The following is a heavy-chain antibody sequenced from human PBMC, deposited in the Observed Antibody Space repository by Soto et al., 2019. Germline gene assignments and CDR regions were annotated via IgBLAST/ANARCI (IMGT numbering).Heavy chain of an antibody. CDR3: ASPSATGWYFDR. J-gene: IGHJ2*01. D-gene: IGHD2-15*01. CDR1: GYSLSSYG. CDR2: ISVYTGNT. Sequence: QVQLVQSGAEVKKPGASVKVSCKASGYSLSSYGISWVRQAPGQGLECMGWISVYTGNTNYAQKFQGRVTLTTDTSTNTAYMELRSLTSDVTAVYCCASPSATGWYFDRWGRGTLVSVSS. V-gene: IGHV1-18*01.